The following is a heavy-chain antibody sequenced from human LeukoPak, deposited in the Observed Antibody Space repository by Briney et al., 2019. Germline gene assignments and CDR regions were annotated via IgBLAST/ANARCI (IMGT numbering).Heavy chain of an antibody. CDR1: SGSILSSNW. CDR3: ARLSLQPPLLGSTGYFDP. J-gene: IGHJ5*02. CDR2: IFHSGTT. V-gene: IGHV4-4*02. Sequence: KTSETLSLTCTVCSGSILSSNWWSWVRQPPGKGLEWIGQIFHSGTTTYSPSLKSRVTISVDTSKNRFSLNLTSVTDADTAMYYCARLSLQPPLLGSTGYFDPWGQGTLVTVSS. D-gene: IGHD2-8*02.